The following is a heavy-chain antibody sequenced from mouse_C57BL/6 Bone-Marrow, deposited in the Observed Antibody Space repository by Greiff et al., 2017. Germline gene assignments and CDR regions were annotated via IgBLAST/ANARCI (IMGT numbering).Heavy chain of an antibody. V-gene: IGHV1-26*01. CDR3: ARDDYDVFDY. D-gene: IGHD2-4*01. CDR1: GYTFTDYY. J-gene: IGHJ2*01. CDR2: INPNNGGT. Sequence: EVQLQQSGPELVKPGASVKISCKASGYTFTDYYMNWVKQSHGKGLEWIGDINPNNGGTSYNQKFKGKATLTVDKSSSTAYMELRSLTSEDSAVYYCARDDYDVFDYGGQGTTLTVSS.